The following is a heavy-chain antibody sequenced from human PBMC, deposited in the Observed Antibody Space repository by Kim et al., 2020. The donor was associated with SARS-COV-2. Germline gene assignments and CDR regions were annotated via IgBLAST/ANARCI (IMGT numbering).Heavy chain of an antibody. J-gene: IGHJ6*02. CDR2: ISAYNGNT. V-gene: IGHV1-18*04. D-gene: IGHD6-19*01. CDR3: ARDRSSGWLGGTYYYGMDV. CDR1: GYTFTSYG. Sequence: ASVKVSCKASGYTFTSYGISWVRQAPGQGLEWMGWISAYNGNTNYAQKLQGRVTMTTDTSTSTAYMELRSLRSDDTAGYYCARDRSSGWLGGTYYYGMDVWGQGTTVTVSS.